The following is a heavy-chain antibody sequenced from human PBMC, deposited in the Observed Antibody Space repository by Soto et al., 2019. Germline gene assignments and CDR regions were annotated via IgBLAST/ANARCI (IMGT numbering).Heavy chain of an antibody. CDR2: IYPGDSDT. V-gene: IGHV5-51*01. CDR1: GYSFTSYW. Sequence: PGESLKISCKCSGYSFTSYWIGWVRQMPGKGLEWMGIIYPGDSDTRYSPSFQGQVTISADKSISTAYLQWSSLKASDTAMYYCARQHIAGRFRDYYYGMDVWGQGTTVTVSS. CDR3: ARQHIAGRFRDYYYGMDV. D-gene: IGHD6-13*01. J-gene: IGHJ6*02.